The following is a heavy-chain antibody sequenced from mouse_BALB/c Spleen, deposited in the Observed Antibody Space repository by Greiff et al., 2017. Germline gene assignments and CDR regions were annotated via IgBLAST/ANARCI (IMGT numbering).Heavy chain of an antibody. Sequence: EVQLPPPGPALAPPSPPPPPTRPPTASPLTSDHPRNWIRQLPGNQLQWLGYISYSGSTSYNPSLKSRISITRDTSKNQFFLQLNSVTTEDTATYYCAYGIYYAMDYWGQGTSVTVSS. J-gene: IGHJ4*01. CDR3: AYGIYYAMDY. D-gene: IGHD1-1*01. CDR1: ASPLTSDHP. V-gene: IGHV3-2*02. CDR2: ISYSGST.